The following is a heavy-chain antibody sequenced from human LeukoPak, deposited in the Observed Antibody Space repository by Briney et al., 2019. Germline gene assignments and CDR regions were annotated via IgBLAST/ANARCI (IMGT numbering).Heavy chain of an antibody. CDR3: ARRYDFWSGFDY. CDR2: LYISGST. J-gene: IGHJ4*02. CDR1: GASISSYY. D-gene: IGHD3-3*01. V-gene: IGHV4-4*07. Sequence: SETLSLTCTVSGASISSYYYNWIRQTAGRGLEWIGRLYISGSTDYNPSLKSRVTISVDTSKNQFSLKLSSVTAADTAVYYCARRYDFWSGFDYWGQGTLVTVSS.